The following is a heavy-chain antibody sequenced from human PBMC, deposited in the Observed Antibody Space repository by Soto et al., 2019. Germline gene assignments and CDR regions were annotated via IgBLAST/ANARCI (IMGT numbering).Heavy chain of an antibody. CDR3: ARSIIGYCSGGSCYAYFDI. V-gene: IGHV1-18*01. Sequence: QVQLVQSGAEVKKPGASVKVSCKASGYTFTSYGISWVRQAPGQGLEWMGWISAYNGNTNYAQKLQGRVNMTTGTSTSTAYMELRSLRSDDTAVYYCARSIIGYCSGGSCYAYFDIWGQGTMVTVSS. J-gene: IGHJ3*02. D-gene: IGHD2-15*01. CDR2: ISAYNGNT. CDR1: GYTFTSYG.